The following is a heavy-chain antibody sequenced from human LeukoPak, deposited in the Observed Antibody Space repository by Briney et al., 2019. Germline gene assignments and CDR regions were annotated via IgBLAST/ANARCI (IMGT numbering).Heavy chain of an antibody. J-gene: IGHJ3*02. CDR2: IYTSGST. D-gene: IGHD3-3*01. CDR3: ARGHYDLWSGYYRDDAFDI. Sequence: SQTLSLTCTVSGGSISSGSYYWSWIRQPAGKGLEWIGRIYTSGSTNYNPSLKSRVTISVDTSKNQFSLKLSSVTAADTAVYYCARGHYDLWSGYYRDDAFDIWGQGTMVTVSS. CDR1: GGSISSGSYY. V-gene: IGHV4-61*02.